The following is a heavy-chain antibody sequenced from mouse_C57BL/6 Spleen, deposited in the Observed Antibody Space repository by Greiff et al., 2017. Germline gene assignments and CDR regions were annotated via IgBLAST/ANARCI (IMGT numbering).Heavy chain of an antibody. J-gene: IGHJ4*01. D-gene: IGHD2-3*01. CDR2: IYPGNSDT. CDR3: TRSVDGPYAMDY. CDR1: GYTFTSYW. Sequence: EVQLHQSGTVLARPGASVKMSCKTSGYTFTSYWMHWVKQWPGQGLEWIGAIYPGNSDTSYNQKFKGKAKLTAVTSASTAYMELSSLTNEDSAVYYCTRSVDGPYAMDYWGQGTSVTVSS. V-gene: IGHV1-5*01.